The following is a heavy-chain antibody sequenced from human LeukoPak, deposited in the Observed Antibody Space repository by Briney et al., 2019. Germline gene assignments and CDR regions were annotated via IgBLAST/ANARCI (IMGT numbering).Heavy chain of an antibody. CDR2: ISSSGSTI. J-gene: IGHJ6*04. V-gene: IGHV3-48*03. D-gene: IGHD3-10*02. CDR1: GFTFSSYE. Sequence: GGSLRLSCAASGFTFSSYEMNWVRQAPGKGLEWVSYISSSGSTIYYADSVKGRFTISRDNAKDSLYLQMNSLRAEDTAVYHCAELGITMIGGVWGKGTTVTISS. CDR3: AELGITMIGGV.